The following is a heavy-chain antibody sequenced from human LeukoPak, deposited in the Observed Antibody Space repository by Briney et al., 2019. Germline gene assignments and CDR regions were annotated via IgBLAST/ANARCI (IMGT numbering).Heavy chain of an antibody. V-gene: IGHV4-31*03. J-gene: IGHJ5*02. D-gene: IGHD2-15*01. CDR1: GGSISSGGYY. CDR3: ARYLDIVVVVAKNWFDP. CDR2: IYYSRST. Sequence: SQTLSLTCTVSGGSISSGGYYWSWIRQHPGKGLEWIGYIYYSRSTYYNPSLKSRVTISVDTSKNQFSLKLSSVTAADTAVYYCARYLDIVVVVAKNWFDPWGQGTLVTVSS.